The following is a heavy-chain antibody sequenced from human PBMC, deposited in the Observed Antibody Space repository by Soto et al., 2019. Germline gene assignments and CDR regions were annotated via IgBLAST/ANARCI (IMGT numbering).Heavy chain of an antibody. CDR2: ISYDSSNK. CDR3: AKLVIGYCSGNTCDDY. J-gene: IGHJ4*02. V-gene: IGHV3-30*18. Sequence: VQLLESGGGLIQPGGSLRLSCAASGFTFSYGIHWLRQAPGKGLEWVAYISYDSSNKFYGDSVKGRFTISRDNSKNTRFLQMNSLRAEDTAVYYCAKLVIGYCSGNTCDDYWGQGTQVTVSS. D-gene: IGHD2-15*01. CDR1: GFTFSYG.